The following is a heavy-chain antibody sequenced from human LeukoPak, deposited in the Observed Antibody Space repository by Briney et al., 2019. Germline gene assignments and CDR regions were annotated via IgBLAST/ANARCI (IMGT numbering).Heavy chain of an antibody. CDR2: INPSSNTT. D-gene: IGHD6-19*01. V-gene: IGHV1-46*01. CDR3: ASMGYSSDSYFDY. Sequence: ASVKVSCKASGYTFTSHNMHWVRQAPWQGLEWMGVINPSSNTTSYAQRFQGRVTMTRDTSTSTVYMELRTLRSEDTAVQYCASMGYSSDSYFDYWGQGTLVAVSS. CDR1: GYTFTSHN. J-gene: IGHJ4*02.